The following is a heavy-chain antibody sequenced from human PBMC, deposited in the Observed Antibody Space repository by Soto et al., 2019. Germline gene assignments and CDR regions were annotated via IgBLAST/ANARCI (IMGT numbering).Heavy chain of an antibody. CDR2: IYYSGST. D-gene: IGHD1-26*01. V-gene: IGHV4-28*01. Sequence: SETLSLTCAVSGYSISSSNWWGWIRQPPGKGLEWIGYIYYSGSTYYNPSLKSRVTMSVDTSKNQFSLKLSSVTAVDTAVYYCARTSGSRSTLFDYWGQGTLVTVSS. J-gene: IGHJ4*02. CDR3: ARTSGSRSTLFDY. CDR1: GYSISSSNW.